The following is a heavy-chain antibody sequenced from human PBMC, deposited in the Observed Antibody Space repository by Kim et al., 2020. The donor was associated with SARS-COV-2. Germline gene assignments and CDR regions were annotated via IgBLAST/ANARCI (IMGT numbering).Heavy chain of an antibody. Sequence: SETLSLTCAVYGGSFNGYYWSWIRQPPGKGLEWIGEIDHSGSTHHNPSLKSRVSMSVDTSKNQFSLKMSSMTAADTGVYFCARGPNPSGPSDYWGQG. CDR3: ARGPNPSGPSDY. CDR1: GGSFNGYY. J-gene: IGHJ4*02. CDR2: IDHSGST. V-gene: IGHV4-34*01. D-gene: IGHD6-25*01.